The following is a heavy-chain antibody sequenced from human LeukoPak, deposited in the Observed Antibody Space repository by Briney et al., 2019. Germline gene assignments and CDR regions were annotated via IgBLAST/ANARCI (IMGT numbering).Heavy chain of an antibody. Sequence: GGSLRLSCAASGFTFSSYAMSWVRQAPGKGLGWVSAISGSGVTTYYADSVKGRFTISRDNSKNKLYLQMNSLRAEDTALYYCAKDRDYYLVGFFDYWGQGTLVTVSS. CDR2: ISGSGVTT. J-gene: IGHJ4*02. CDR1: GFTFSSYA. D-gene: IGHD3-10*01. V-gene: IGHV3-23*01. CDR3: AKDRDYYLVGFFDY.